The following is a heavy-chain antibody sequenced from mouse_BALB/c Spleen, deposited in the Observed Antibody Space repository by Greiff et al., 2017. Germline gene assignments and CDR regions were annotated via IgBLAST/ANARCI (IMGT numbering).Heavy chain of an antibody. CDR1: GFSLTSYG. V-gene: IGHV2-9*02. CDR3: ARTYGYDDGYYAMDY. Sequence: MKLMESGPGLVAPSQSLSITCTVSGFSLTSYGVHWVRQPPGKGLEWLGVIWAGGSTNYNSALMSRLSISKDNSKSQVFLKMNSLQTDDTAMYYCARTYGYDDGYYAMDYWGQGTSVTVSS. D-gene: IGHD2-2*01. J-gene: IGHJ4*01. CDR2: IWAGGST.